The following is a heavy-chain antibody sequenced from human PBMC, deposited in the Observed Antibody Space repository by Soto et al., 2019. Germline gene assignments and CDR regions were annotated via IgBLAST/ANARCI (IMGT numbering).Heavy chain of an antibody. V-gene: IGHV1-2*02. Sequence: QVQLVQSGAEVKKPGASVKVSCKASGYTFTGYYIHWVRQAPGQGLEWMGWINPNSGGTNSAQKFQGRISMTRDTSISTAYMELSRLRSDDTAVYYCARNSYYYDSSGYPYWGQGTLVTVSS. D-gene: IGHD3-22*01. CDR2: INPNSGGT. CDR1: GYTFTGYY. CDR3: ARNSYYYDSSGYPY. J-gene: IGHJ4*02.